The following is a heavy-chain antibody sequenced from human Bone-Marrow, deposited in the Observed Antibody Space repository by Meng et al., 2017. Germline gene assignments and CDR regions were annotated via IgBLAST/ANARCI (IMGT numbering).Heavy chain of an antibody. Sequence: GESLKISCAVSGVSFSGSDIHWVRQASGKGLEWVGRIETKPNSYATSYAASGRGRFTISRDDSKTTAYLQMNSLKTEDTALYYCNIYTSGHIWGQGTMVTVSS. CDR1: GVSFSGSD. D-gene: IGHD6-19*01. J-gene: IGHJ3*02. CDR2: IETKPNSYAT. V-gene: IGHV3-73*01. CDR3: NIYTSGHI.